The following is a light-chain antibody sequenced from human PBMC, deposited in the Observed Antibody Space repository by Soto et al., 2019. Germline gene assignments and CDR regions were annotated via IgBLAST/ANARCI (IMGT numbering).Light chain of an antibody. CDR1: QDISNY. V-gene: IGKV1-33*01. Sequence: DIQMTQSPSSLSASVGDRVTITCQASQDISNYLNWYQQKPGKAPKLLIYDASNLETGVPSRFSGSGSGTDFSLSISSLQPEDFATYYCQQSYTSRYTFGQGTKVDIK. CDR3: QQSYTSRYT. CDR2: DAS. J-gene: IGKJ2*01.